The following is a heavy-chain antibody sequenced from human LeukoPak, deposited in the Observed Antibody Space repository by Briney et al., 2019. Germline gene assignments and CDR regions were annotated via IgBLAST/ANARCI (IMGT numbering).Heavy chain of an antibody. V-gene: IGHV4-39*01. D-gene: IGHD3-9*01. J-gene: IGHJ5*02. Sequence: SETLSLTCAVSGGSISSSNWWSWVRQPPGKGLEWIGSIYYSGSTYYNPSLKSRVTISVDTSKNQFSLKLSSVTAADTAVYYCARVAFTYYDILTGYYTNWFDPWGQGTLVTVSS. CDR1: GGSISSSNW. CDR2: IYYSGST. CDR3: ARVAFTYYDILTGYYTNWFDP.